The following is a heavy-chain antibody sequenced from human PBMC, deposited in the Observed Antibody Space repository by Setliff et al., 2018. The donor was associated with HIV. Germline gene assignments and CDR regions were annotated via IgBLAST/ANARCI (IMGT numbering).Heavy chain of an antibody. CDR2: FYYSGTT. CDR1: GASITTNSYY. D-gene: IGHD3-22*01. Sequence: SETLSLTCAVSGASITTNSYYWGWIRQTPEKGLEWIGDFYYSGTTYYNPSLKSRATISVDTSQNQFSLRLSSVTAADTAVYYCARHPITLVVGVPERDDAFDIWGQGTVVTVSS. CDR3: ARHPITLVVGVPERDDAFDI. V-gene: IGHV4-39*01. J-gene: IGHJ3*02.